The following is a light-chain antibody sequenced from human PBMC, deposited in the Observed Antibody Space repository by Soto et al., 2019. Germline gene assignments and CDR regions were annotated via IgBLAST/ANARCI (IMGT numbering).Light chain of an antibody. CDR2: DAS. Sequence: LSAYIGDRVTITCRASQSIKNYLAWYQQKPGKGPKLLIYDASVLESGVPSRFSGSGSGTEFTLSINRLQHEEVVPYCYSQCNSIPTCSFGPGTEVDIK. CDR3: SQCNSIPTCS. CDR1: QSIKNY. J-gene: IGKJ1*01. V-gene: IGKV1-39*01.